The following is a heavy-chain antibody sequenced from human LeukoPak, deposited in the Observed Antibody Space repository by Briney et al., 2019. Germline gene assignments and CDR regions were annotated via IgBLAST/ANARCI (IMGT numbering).Heavy chain of an antibody. CDR2: FDPEDGET. CDR1: GYTLTELS. D-gene: IGHD3-10*01. V-gene: IGHV1-24*01. J-gene: IGHJ3*02. CDR3: ATVSTYYRNAFDI. Sequence: ASVKVSCKVSGYTLTELSMHWVRRAPGKGLEWMGGFDPEDGETIYAQKFQGRVTMTEDTSTDTAYMELSSLRSEDTAVCYCATVSTYYRNAFDIWGQGTMVTVSS.